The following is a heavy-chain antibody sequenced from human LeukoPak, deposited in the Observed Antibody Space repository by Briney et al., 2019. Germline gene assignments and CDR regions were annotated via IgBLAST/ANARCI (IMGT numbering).Heavy chain of an antibody. J-gene: IGHJ4*02. D-gene: IGHD3-3*01. Sequence: ASVKVSCKASGGTFSSYAISWVRQAPGQGLEWMGWINPNSGGTNYAQKFQGRVTMTRDTSISTAYMELSRLRSDDTAVYYCARVIILRGYDFWSGYYMPFDYWGQGTLVTVSS. CDR3: ARVIILRGYDFWSGYYMPFDY. CDR1: GGTFSSYA. V-gene: IGHV1-2*02. CDR2: INPNSGGT.